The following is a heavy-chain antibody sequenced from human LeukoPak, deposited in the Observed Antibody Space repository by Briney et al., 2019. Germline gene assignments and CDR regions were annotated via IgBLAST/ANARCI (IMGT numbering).Heavy chain of an antibody. V-gene: IGHV3-21*01. CDR2: ISGSSSYI. J-gene: IGHJ4*02. CDR3: ARDLLGWELHYFDY. Sequence: GGSLRLSCAASGFTFSTYNMNWVRQAPGKGLEWVSSISGSSSYIYYADSVKGQFSISRDNAKNSLYLQMNSLRAEDTAVYYCARDLLGWELHYFDYWGQGTLVTVSS. D-gene: IGHD1-26*01. CDR1: GFTFSTYN.